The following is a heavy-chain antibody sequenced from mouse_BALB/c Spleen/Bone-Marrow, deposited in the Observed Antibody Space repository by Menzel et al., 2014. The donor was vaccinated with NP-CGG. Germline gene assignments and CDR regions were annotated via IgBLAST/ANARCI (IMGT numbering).Heavy chain of an antibody. J-gene: IGHJ3*01. Sequence: DVKLVESGGGLVEPGGSLKLSCAASGFTFSSYAMSWVRQTPEKRLEWVASISSGGSTYYPDSVKGRFTISRDNARNILYLQMSSLRSEDTAMYYCARWYYGSGFAYWGQGTLVTVSA. D-gene: IGHD1-1*01. CDR2: ISSGGST. V-gene: IGHV5-6-5*01. CDR1: GFTFSSYA. CDR3: ARWYYGSGFAY.